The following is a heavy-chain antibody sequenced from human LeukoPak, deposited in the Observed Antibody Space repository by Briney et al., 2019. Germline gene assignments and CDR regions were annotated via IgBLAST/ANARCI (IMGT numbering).Heavy chain of an antibody. J-gene: IGHJ4*02. CDR3: ARVSSVAGYYFDY. V-gene: IGHV4-4*02. CDR2: IYHSGST. CDR1: GGSISSSNW. D-gene: IGHD6-19*01. Sequence: SGTLSLTCAVSGGSISSSNWWSWVRRPPGKGLEWIGEIYHSGSTNYNPSLKSRVTISVDKSKNQFSLKLSSVTAADTAVYYCARVSSVAGYYFDYWGQGTLVTVSS.